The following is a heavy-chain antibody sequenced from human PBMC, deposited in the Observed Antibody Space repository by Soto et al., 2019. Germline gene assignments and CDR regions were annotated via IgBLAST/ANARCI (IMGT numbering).Heavy chain of an antibody. CDR3: ARERHPYYLGY. V-gene: IGHV3-23*01. CDR1: GVNCSSYA. CDR2: ISGSDGST. Sequence: VGSLRLSCAASGVNCSSYAMNWVRQAPGKGLEWVSVISGSDGSTYYADSVKGRITISRDNSKSTLYLQMSSLRAEDTAVYYCARERHPYYLGYCAQGTLVTVSS. J-gene: IGHJ4*02.